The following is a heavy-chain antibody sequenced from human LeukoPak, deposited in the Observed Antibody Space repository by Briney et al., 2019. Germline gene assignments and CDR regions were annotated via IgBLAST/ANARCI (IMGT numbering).Heavy chain of an antibody. J-gene: IGHJ4*02. CDR1: GFTFSSYW. Sequence: GGSLRLSCAASGFTFSSYWMTWVRQAPGKGLEWVAKIKQDGSEKYYVDSVKGRFTISRDNAKNSLYLQMDSLGAEDTAVYYCARRGTSSSWAHFDYWGQGTLVTVSS. CDR2: IKQDGSEK. V-gene: IGHV3-7*05. D-gene: IGHD6-13*01. CDR3: ARRGTSSSWAHFDY.